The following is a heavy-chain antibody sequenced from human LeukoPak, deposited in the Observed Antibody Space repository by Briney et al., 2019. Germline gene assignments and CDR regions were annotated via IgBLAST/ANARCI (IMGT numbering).Heavy chain of an antibody. Sequence: GRSLRLSCSASGFTFDDYAMHWVRQAPGKGLEWVSGISWNSGSIGYADSVKGRFTISRDNAKNTLYLQMNSLRAEDRAVYYCARDRGGGYNYGYLDYWGQGALVTVSS. V-gene: IGHV3-9*01. CDR2: ISWNSGSI. CDR1: GFTFDDYA. J-gene: IGHJ4*02. D-gene: IGHD5-24*01. CDR3: ARDRGGGYNYGYLDY.